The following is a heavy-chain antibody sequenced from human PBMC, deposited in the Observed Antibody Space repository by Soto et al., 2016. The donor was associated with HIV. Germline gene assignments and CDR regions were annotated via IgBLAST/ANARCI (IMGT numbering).Heavy chain of an antibody. V-gene: IGHV4-38-2*02. CDR2: IYHSGST. CDR1: GYSISNGYY. D-gene: IGHD4-4*01. Sequence: QVQLQESGPGLVKPSETLSLTCAVSGYSISNGYYWGWIRQPPGKGLEWIGSIYHSGSTYYNPSLKSRVTISVDTSKNQLSLKLNSVTAADTAIYYCAREVGSSYYLNRVIGWFDPWGQGTLVTVS. J-gene: IGHJ5*02. CDR3: AREVGSSYYLNRVIGWFDP.